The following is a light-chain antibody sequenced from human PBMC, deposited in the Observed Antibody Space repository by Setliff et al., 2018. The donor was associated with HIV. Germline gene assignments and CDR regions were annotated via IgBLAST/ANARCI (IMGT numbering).Light chain of an antibody. Sequence: QSALTQPASVSGSPGQSITISCTGTSRDVGGYNYVSWYQQHPGKAPKLIIYEVSIRPSGVSNRFSGSKSGNTASLTISGLQAEDEADYYCLSYTVNSTPLYVLGTGTKVTVL. V-gene: IGLV2-14*01. CDR3: LSYTVNSTPLYV. CDR1: SRDVGGYNY. CDR2: EVS. J-gene: IGLJ1*01.